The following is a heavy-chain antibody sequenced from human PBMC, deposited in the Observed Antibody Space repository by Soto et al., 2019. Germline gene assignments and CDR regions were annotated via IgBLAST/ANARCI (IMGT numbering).Heavy chain of an antibody. J-gene: IGHJ3*02. D-gene: IGHD5-12*01. Sequence: GESLKISCKTSGYSFTNYWIGWVRQMPGKGLEWMGIIYPGDSDTRYSPSFQGQVTISADKSISTAYLQWSSLKASDTAMYYCASQEMATKNVDAFDIWGQGTMVTVSS. CDR1: GYSFTNYW. CDR2: IYPGDSDT. V-gene: IGHV5-51*01. CDR3: ASQEMATKNVDAFDI.